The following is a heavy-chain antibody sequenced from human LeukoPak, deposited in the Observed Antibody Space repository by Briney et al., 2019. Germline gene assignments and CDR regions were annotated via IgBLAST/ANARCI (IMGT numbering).Heavy chain of an antibody. D-gene: IGHD2-15*01. CDR2: ISHSGST. CDR3: ARRLGSWYLDL. CDR1: GGSISSDDYY. V-gene: IGHV4-30-4*08. J-gene: IGHJ2*01. Sequence: SETLSLTCTVSGGSISSDDYYWSWIRQPPGKGLEWIGYISHSGSTYYNNPSLESRVTISVDTSKNQFSLKLRSVTAADTAVYFCARRLGSWYLDLWGRGTLVTVSS.